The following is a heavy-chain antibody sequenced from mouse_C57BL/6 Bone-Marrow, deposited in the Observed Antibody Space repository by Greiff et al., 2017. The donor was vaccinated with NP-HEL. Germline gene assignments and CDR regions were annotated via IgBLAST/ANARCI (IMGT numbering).Heavy chain of an antibody. CDR2: INYDGSST. Sequence: EVKLMESEGGLVQPGSSMKLSCTASGFTFSDYYMAWVRQVPEKGLEWVANINYDGSSTYYLDSLKSRFIISRDNAKNILYLQMSSLKSEDTATYYCARDAGGTVVATDYAMDYWGQGTSVTVSS. V-gene: IGHV5-16*01. D-gene: IGHD1-1*01. J-gene: IGHJ4*01. CDR1: GFTFSDYY. CDR3: ARDAGGTVVATDYAMDY.